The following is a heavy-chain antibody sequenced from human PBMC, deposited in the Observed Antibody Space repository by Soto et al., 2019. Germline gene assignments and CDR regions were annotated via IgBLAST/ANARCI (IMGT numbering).Heavy chain of an antibody. CDR3: ARDGAVAGNSNFDY. CDR2: INAGNGNT. J-gene: IGHJ4*02. Sequence: ASVKVSCKASGYTFTSYAIHWVRQAPGQRLEWMGWINAGNGNTKYSQKFQGRVTITRDTSASTAYMELSSLRSEDTAQYYCARDGAVAGNSNFDYWGQGTPVTVSS. V-gene: IGHV1-3*01. D-gene: IGHD6-19*01. CDR1: GYTFTSYA.